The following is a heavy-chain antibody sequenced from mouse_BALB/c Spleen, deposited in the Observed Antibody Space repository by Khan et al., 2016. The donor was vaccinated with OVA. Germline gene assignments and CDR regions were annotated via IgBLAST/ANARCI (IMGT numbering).Heavy chain of an antibody. D-gene: IGHD1-1*01. CDR3: ARLAYYYNSEGFAY. Sequence: EVQRVESGGDLVKPGGSLKLSCAASGFTFSTYGMSWVRQSPDKRLEWVATISSGGSYTYYPDNVKGRFTISRDNAKKTLYMKMSSLKYEDTAMYYCARLAYYYNSEGFAYWGQGTLVTVSA. V-gene: IGHV5-6*01. J-gene: IGHJ3*01. CDR1: GFTFSTYG. CDR2: ISSGGSYT.